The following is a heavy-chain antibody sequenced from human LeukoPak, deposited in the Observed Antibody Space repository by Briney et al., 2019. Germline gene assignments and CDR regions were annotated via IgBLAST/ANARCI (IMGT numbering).Heavy chain of an antibody. J-gene: IGHJ1*01. D-gene: IGHD6-19*01. Sequence: GASVKVSCKASGYTFTDFYLHWVRQATGQGLEWMGWMNPNSGNTGYAQKFQGRLNMTRNTSIDTAYMELSSLRSDDTAVYYCARRVGSGWPVQHWGQGTLVTVSS. CDR3: ARRVGSGWPVQH. CDR1: GYTFTDFY. CDR2: MNPNSGNT. V-gene: IGHV1-8*02.